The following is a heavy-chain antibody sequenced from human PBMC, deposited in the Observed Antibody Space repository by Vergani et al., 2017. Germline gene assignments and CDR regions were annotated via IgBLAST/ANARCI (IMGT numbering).Heavy chain of an antibody. CDR2: IYTSGST. J-gene: IGHJ6*02. D-gene: IGHD3-3*01. Sequence: QVQLQESGPGLVKPSETLSLTCTVSGGSISSYYWSWIRQPPGKGLEWIGRIYTSGSTNYNPSLKSRVNKSVDTSKNRFSLKLSSVTAAETAVYYCARDDFSSGYDIELRHYYGMDVWGQGTTVTVSS. CDR3: ARDDFSSGYDIELRHYYGMDV. CDR1: GGSISSYY. V-gene: IGHV4-4*07.